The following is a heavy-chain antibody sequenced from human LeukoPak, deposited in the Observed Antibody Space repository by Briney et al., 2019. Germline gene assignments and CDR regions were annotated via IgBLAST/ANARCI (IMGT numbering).Heavy chain of an antibody. CDR1: GFTFRKYW. J-gene: IGHJ5*02. Sequence: PGGSLTLSCAASGFTFRKYWMHWVRQAPGKGLVWVAHIHNDGDGPTYADSVKGRFTISRDNAKNTLYLQMNSLSAEDTAVYYCARDRPHNWFDPWGQGTLVTVSS. V-gene: IGHV3-74*01. CDR3: ARDRPHNWFDP. CDR2: IHNDGDGP.